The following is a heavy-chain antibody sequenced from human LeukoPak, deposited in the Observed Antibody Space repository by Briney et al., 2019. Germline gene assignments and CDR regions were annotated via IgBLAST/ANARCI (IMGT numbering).Heavy chain of an antibody. CDR2: ISYDGSNK. J-gene: IGHJ4*02. Sequence: GGSLRLSCAASGFTSSSYAMHWVRQAPGKGLEWVAVISYDGSNKYYADSVKGRFTISRDNSKNTLYLQMGSLRAEDMAVYYCARGWGHFDYWGQGTLVTVSS. CDR1: GFTSSSYA. CDR3: ARGWGHFDY. D-gene: IGHD2-21*02. V-gene: IGHV3-30*14.